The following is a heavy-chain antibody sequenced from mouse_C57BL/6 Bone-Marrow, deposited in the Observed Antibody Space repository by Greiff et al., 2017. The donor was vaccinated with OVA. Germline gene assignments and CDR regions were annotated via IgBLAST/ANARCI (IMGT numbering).Heavy chain of an antibody. D-gene: IGHD2-2*01. Sequence: VQLQESGAELARPGASVKLSCKASGYTFTSYGISWVKQRTGQRLEWIGEIYPRSGNTYYNEKFKGKATLTADKSYSTASMELRSLTSADSAVYFCASVMVTTDYAMDYWGQGTSVTVSS. CDR2: IYPRSGNT. V-gene: IGHV1-81*01. CDR3: ASVMVTTDYAMDY. J-gene: IGHJ4*01. CDR1: GYTFTSYG.